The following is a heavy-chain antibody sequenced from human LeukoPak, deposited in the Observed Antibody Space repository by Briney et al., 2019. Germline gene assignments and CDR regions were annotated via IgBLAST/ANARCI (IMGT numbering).Heavy chain of an antibody. V-gene: IGHV4-34*01. CDR2: INHSGST. D-gene: IGHD6-13*01. J-gene: IGHJ6*03. CDR1: GGSFRGYY. Sequence: PSETLSLTCAVYGGSFRGYYWSWIRQPPGKGLEWIGEINHSGSTNYNPSLKSRVTISVDTSKNQFSLKLSSVTAADTAVYYCARGLRRWYDYMDVWGKGTTVTVSS. CDR3: ARGLRRWYDYMDV.